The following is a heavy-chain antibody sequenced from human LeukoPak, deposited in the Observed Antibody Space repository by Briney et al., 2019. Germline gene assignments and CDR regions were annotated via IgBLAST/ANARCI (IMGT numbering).Heavy chain of an antibody. J-gene: IGHJ3*02. CDR3: ARDGYSGGAFDI. D-gene: IGHD5-12*01. CDR2: IYPNSGGT. CDR1: GYTFTGNY. Sequence: ASVKVSCKASGYTFTGNYMHWVRQAPGQGLEWMGWIYPNSGGTNYAQKFQGRVTMTRDTSISTAYMELTRLRSDDTAVYYCARDGYSGGAFDIWGQGTMVTVSS. V-gene: IGHV1-2*02.